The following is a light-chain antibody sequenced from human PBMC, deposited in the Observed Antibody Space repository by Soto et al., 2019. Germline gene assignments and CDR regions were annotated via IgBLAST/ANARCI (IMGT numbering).Light chain of an antibody. CDR2: AAS. V-gene: IGKV1-27*01. CDR1: QGISNY. Sequence: DIPMTQSPSSLSASVGDRVTITCRASQGISNYLAWYQRQPGKVPKLLIYAASTLQSGVPSRFSGSGSGTDFTLTISNLQPEDVATYYCQNYHTVPHTFGPGTKLEIK. J-gene: IGKJ2*01. CDR3: QNYHTVPHT.